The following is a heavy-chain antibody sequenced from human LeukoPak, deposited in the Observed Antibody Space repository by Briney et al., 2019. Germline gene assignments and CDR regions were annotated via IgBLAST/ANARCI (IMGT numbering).Heavy chain of an antibody. Sequence: GESLKISCKGSGYSFTSYWIGWVRQMPGKGLEWMGIIYPGDSDTRYSPSFQGQVTISADKSISTAYLQWSSLKASDTAMYYCARTTNFDWLFDAFDIWGQGTLVTVSS. J-gene: IGHJ3*02. CDR3: ARTTNFDWLFDAFDI. V-gene: IGHV5-51*01. CDR1: GYSFTSYW. D-gene: IGHD3-9*01. CDR2: IYPGDSDT.